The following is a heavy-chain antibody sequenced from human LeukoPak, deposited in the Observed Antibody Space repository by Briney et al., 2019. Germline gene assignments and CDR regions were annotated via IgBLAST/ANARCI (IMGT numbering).Heavy chain of an antibody. J-gene: IGHJ4*02. D-gene: IGHD2-2*01. V-gene: IGHV1-2*02. CDR1: GDTFTGYY. Sequence: ASVKVSCKASGDTFTGYYMHWVRQAPGQGLEWMGWINPNSGGTNYAQKFQGRVTMTRDTSISTAYMELSRLRSDDTAVYYCARADIVVVPAAPPRYWGQGTLVAVSS. CDR2: INPNSGGT. CDR3: ARADIVVVPAAPPRY.